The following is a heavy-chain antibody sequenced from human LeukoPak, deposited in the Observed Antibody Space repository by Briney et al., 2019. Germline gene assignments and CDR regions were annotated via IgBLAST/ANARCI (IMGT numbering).Heavy chain of an antibody. CDR1: RFTFGSYY. CDR3: ASPTGYCSGGSCRRVHYYYGMDV. V-gene: IGHV3-74*01. Sequence: GGSLRLSCAASRFTFGSYYMHWVRQAPGKGLVWVSRINMDGSSASYADSVKGRFTISRDNAKNTLYLQMNSLRLEDTAVYYCASPTGYCSGGSCRRVHYYYGMDVWGQGTTVTVSS. J-gene: IGHJ6*02. CDR2: INMDGSSA. D-gene: IGHD2-15*01.